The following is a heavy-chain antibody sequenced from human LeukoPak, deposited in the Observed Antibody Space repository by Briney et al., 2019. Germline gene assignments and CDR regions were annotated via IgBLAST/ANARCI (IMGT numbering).Heavy chain of an antibody. Sequence: SETLSLTCTVSGGSISSSSYYWGWIRQPPGKGLEWIGSIYYSGSTYYNPSLKSRVTISVDTSKNQFSLKLSSVTAADTAVYYCARDRVGATTYFDYWGQGTLVTVSS. CDR1: GGSISSSSYY. J-gene: IGHJ4*02. D-gene: IGHD1-26*01. CDR2: IYYSGST. V-gene: IGHV4-39*07. CDR3: ARDRVGATTYFDY.